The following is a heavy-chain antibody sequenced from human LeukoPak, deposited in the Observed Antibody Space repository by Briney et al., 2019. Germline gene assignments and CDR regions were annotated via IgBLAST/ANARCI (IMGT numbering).Heavy chain of an antibody. Sequence: ASVKVSCKASGYTLTGYYLHWVRQAPGQGLEWMGWISPNSGGTNYAQKFQGRVTMTRDTSISTVYMELSRLRSDDTAAYYCARDGYCSGGTCPDLDYWGQGTLVTVSS. D-gene: IGHD2-15*01. CDR2: ISPNSGGT. J-gene: IGHJ4*02. V-gene: IGHV1-2*02. CDR3: ARDGYCSGGTCPDLDY. CDR1: GYTLTGYY.